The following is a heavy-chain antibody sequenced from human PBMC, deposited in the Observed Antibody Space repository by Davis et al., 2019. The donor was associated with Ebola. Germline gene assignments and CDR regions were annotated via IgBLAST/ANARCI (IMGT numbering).Heavy chain of an antibody. CDR3: AREPLGWLADY. D-gene: IGHD5-12*01. CDR2: IKQDGSDK. V-gene: IGHV3-7*03. J-gene: IGHJ4*02. CDR1: GFTLSSSW. Sequence: GESPKTPRAAPGFTLSSSWLSRVRQAPGKGPEWVANIKQDGSDKYYVDSVKGRFTISRDNAKNSLYLEMNGLGPEDTAVYYCAREPLGWLADYWGQGTLVTVSS.